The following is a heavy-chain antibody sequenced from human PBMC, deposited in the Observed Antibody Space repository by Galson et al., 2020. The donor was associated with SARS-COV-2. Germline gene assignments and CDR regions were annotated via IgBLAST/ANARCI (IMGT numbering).Heavy chain of an antibody. V-gene: IGHV3-23*01. CDR2: ISGSGRRT. Sequence: GGSLRLSCAASGFTFTNYAMSWVRQAPGKGLEWVSGISGSGRRTYYADSVKGRFTISRDNSKNTLYLQIDSLGAEDTAVYYCAKGTFGGVVLHPFDYWGQGTLVTVSS. CDR3: AKGTFGGVVLHPFDY. CDR1: GFTFTNYA. D-gene: IGHD3-16*01. J-gene: IGHJ4*02.